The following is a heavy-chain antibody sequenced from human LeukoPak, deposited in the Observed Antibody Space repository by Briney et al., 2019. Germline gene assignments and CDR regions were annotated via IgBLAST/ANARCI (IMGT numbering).Heavy chain of an antibody. CDR1: GFTFGDYA. V-gene: IGHV3-49*04. CDR3: TRDGADYVWGSYRFWDYDSTQFDY. J-gene: IGHJ4*02. D-gene: IGHD3-16*02. Sequence: PGGSLRLSCTASGFTFGDYAMSWVRQAPGKGLEWVGFIRSKAYGGTTEYAASVKGRFTISRDDSKSIAYLQMNSLKTEDTAVYYCTRDGADYVWGSYRFWDYDSTQFDYWGQGTLVTVSS. CDR2: IRSKAYGGTT.